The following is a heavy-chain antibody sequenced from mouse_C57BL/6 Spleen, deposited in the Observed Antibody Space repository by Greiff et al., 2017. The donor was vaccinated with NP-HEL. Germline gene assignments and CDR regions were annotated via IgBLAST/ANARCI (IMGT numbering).Heavy chain of an antibody. D-gene: IGHD1-1*01. CDR3: VRDYYGSSYWYFDV. V-gene: IGHV10-3*01. CDR1: GFTFNTYA. CDR2: ISSKSSTYAS. J-gene: IGHJ1*03. Sequence: DVMLVESGGGLVQPKGSLKLSCAASGFTFNTYAMNWVRQAPGKGLEWVARISSKSSTYASYYADSVKDRFTISRDDSQSMLYLQMNNLNSEDTAMYYCVRDYYGSSYWYFDVWGTGTTVTVSS.